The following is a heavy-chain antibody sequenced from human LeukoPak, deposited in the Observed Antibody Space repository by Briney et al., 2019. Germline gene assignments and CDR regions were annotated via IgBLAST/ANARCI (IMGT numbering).Heavy chain of an antibody. D-gene: IGHD5-18*01. CDR3: AREKYSYGGGAFDY. CDR2: INTNSGGT. Sequence: ASVKVSCKASGYTFTGYYMHWVRQAPGQGLEWMGWINTNSGGTNYAQKFQGRVTMTRDTSISTAYMELSRLRSDDTAVYYCAREKYSYGGGAFDYWGQGTLVTVSS. CDR1: GYTFTGYY. V-gene: IGHV1-2*02. J-gene: IGHJ4*02.